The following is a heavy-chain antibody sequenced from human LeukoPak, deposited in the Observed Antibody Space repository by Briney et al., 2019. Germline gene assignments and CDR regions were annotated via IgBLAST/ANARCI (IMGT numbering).Heavy chain of an antibody. CDR1: GYTFTSYA. CDR3: ARVGYDFWSGFLNDAFDI. V-gene: IGHV7-4-1*02. Sequence: GASVKVSCTASGYTFTSYAMNWVRQAPGQGLEWMGWINTNTGNPTYAQGFTGRFVFSLDTSVSTAYLQISSLKAEDTAVYYCARVGYDFWSGFLNDAFDIWGQGTMVTVSS. CDR2: INTNTGNP. D-gene: IGHD3-3*01. J-gene: IGHJ3*02.